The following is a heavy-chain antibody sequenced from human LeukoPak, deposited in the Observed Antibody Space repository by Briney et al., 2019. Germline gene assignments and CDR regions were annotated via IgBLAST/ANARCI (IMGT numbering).Heavy chain of an antibody. CDR2: IDTSGST. CDR1: GGSISSYY. D-gene: IGHD2-2*01. Sequence: PSETLSLTCTVSGGSISSYYWSWIRQPAGKGLEWIGRIDTSGSTNYNPSLKSRVTMSVDTSKNQFSLKLSSVTAADTAVYYCARSQRIVVVPAAIVDYYYYMDVWGKGTTVTVSS. V-gene: IGHV4-4*07. J-gene: IGHJ6*03. CDR3: ARSQRIVVVPAAIVDYYYYMDV.